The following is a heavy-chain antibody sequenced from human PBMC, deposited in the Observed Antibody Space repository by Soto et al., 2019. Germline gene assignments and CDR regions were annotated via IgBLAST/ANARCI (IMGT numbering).Heavy chain of an antibody. CDR2: ISDSGAST. V-gene: IGHV3-23*01. CDR1: GFTFSTYA. J-gene: IGHJ4*02. D-gene: IGHD2-2*01. Sequence: GGSLRLSCAASGFTFSTYAMSWVRQAPGKGLEWVSAISDSGASTSYADSVKGRFTISRDNAKNTLYLQMNGLRAEDTAVYFCARFPEAYCSTTICYGFDYWGQGTLVTVSS. CDR3: ARFPEAYCSTTICYGFDY.